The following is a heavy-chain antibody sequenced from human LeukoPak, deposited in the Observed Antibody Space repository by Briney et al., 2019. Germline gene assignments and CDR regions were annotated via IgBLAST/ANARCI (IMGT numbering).Heavy chain of an antibody. CDR1: GGSISSSSYY. V-gene: IGHV4-39*01. J-gene: IGHJ4*02. CDR2: IYYSGST. Sequence: SETLSLTCTVSGGSISSSSYYWGWIRQPPGKGLEWIVSIYYSGSTYYNPSLKSRVTISVDTSKNQFSLKLSSVTAADTAVYYCARQDYDSGGYYSLNYFDYWGQGTLVTVSS. CDR3: ARQDYDSGGYYSLNYFDY. D-gene: IGHD3-22*01.